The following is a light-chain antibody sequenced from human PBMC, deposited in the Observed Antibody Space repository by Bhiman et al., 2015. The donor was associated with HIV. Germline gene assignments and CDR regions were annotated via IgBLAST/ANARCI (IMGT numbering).Light chain of an antibody. CDR3: SSYTTSRSYV. J-gene: IGLJ1*01. CDR1: SSDVGTYNY. Sequence: QSALTQPASVSGSPGQSLTISCSGTSSDVGTYNYVSWYQQHPGKAPKLMIYDVGNRPSGVSNRFSGSKSGNTASLTISGLQADDEADYFCSSYTTSRSYVFGSGTKVTVL. CDR2: DVG. V-gene: IGLV2-14*03.